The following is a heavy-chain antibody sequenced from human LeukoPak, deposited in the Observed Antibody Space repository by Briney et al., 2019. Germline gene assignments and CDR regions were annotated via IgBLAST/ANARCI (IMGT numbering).Heavy chain of an antibody. V-gene: IGHV5-10-1*01. CDR2: IDPSDSYT. D-gene: IGHD3-10*01. CDR1: GYSFTSYW. Sequence: GESLKISCKGPGYSFTSYWISWVRQMPGKGLEWMGRIDPSDSYTNYSPSFQGHVTISADKSISTAYLQWSSLKASDTAMYYCAWGSGGAFDYWGQGTLVTVSS. J-gene: IGHJ4*02. CDR3: AWGSGGAFDY.